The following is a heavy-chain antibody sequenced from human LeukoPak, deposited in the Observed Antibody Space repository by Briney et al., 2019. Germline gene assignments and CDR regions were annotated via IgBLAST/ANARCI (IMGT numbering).Heavy chain of an antibody. D-gene: IGHD6-19*01. CDR2: IYYSGST. CDR3: ARDPSVAGTYWYFDL. V-gene: IGHV4-59*01. CDR1: GGSISSYY. Sequence: SETLSLTCTVSGGSISSYYWSWIRQPPGKGLEWIGYIYYSGSTNYNPSLKSRVTISVDTSKNQFPLKLSSVTAADTAVYYCARDPSVAGTYWYFDLWGRGTLVTVSS. J-gene: IGHJ2*01.